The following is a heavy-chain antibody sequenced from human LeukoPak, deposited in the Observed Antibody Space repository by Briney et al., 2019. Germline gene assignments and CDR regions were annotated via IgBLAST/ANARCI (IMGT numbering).Heavy chain of an antibody. D-gene: IGHD1-14*01. CDR3: ANQPSLSSITDY. CDR2: ISGHGGNT. Sequence: GGSLRLSCAVSGFTFSSYAMNWVRQAPGKGLEWVSGISGHGGNTYYADSVRGRFTISRDNSKNTLYLQMNSLRAEDTAVYYCANQPSLSSITDYWGQGTLVTVSS. V-gene: IGHV3-23*01. J-gene: IGHJ4*02. CDR1: GFTFSSYA.